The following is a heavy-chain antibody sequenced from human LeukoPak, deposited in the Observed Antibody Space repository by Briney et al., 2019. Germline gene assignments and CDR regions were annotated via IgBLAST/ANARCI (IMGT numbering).Heavy chain of an antibody. J-gene: IGHJ6*02. CDR1: GFTFRRYW. CDR3: YCSSWCEYYYYGMAV. Sequence: GGSLRLSCAASGFTFRRYWMGWVRQAPGKGLEWVANMNQDGSETYHVDSVKGRFTISRDNAKNSLYLQMNSLRVEDTAVYYCYCSSWCEYYYYGMAVWGPGTTVTVSS. D-gene: IGHD6-13*01. CDR2: MNQDGSET. V-gene: IGHV3-7*01.